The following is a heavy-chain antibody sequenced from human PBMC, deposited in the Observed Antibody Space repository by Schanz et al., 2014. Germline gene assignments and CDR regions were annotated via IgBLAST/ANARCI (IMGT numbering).Heavy chain of an antibody. CDR1: GFTFSDYY. Sequence: VQLVDSGGGLVKPGGSLRLSCAASGFTFSDYYMTWIRQAPGKGLEWVSDISDSGDSTHYADSVKGRFTISRDNAKNSLFLQMHRLSVKDAAVYYCAKDLSSGWGGLDYWGQGTLVTVSS. CDR2: ISDSGDST. CDR3: AKDLSSGWGGLDY. D-gene: IGHD6-19*01. V-gene: IGHV3-11*04. J-gene: IGHJ4*02.